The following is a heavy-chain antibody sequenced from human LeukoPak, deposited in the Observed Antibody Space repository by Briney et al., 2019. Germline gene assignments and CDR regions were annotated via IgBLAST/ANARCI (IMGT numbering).Heavy chain of an antibody. V-gene: IGHV3-21*01. Sequence: GGSLRLSCAGSGFTFSSYSFNWVRQAPGKGLEWVSSISSASTYIYYADSVKGRFTISRDNAKNSLYLQMNSLRAEDTAVYYCARWALYNSVAKKNPGFDHWGQGTLVTVSS. J-gene: IGHJ4*02. CDR2: ISSASTYI. D-gene: IGHD6-19*01. CDR1: GFTFSSYS. CDR3: ARWALYNSVAKKNPGFDH.